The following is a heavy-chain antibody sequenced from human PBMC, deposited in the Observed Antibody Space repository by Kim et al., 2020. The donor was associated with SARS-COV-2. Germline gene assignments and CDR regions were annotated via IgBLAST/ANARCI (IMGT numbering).Heavy chain of an antibody. D-gene: IGHD3-10*01. CDR1: NGSLSSHNW. J-gene: IGHJ5*02. Sequence: SETLSLTCVVSNGSLSSHNWWSWVRQSPGKGLEWIGEIYHSGTTSYNPSLKSRVSISLDKSKNLFSLKLSSVTAADTAVYYCASRGAEAVNNWFDPWGQGTQVTVSS. CDR2: IYHSGTT. CDR3: ASRGAEAVNNWFDP. V-gene: IGHV4-4*02.